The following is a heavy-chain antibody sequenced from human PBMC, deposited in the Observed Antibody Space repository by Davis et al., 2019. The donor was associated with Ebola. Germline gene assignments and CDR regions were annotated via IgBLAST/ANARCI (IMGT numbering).Heavy chain of an antibody. D-gene: IGHD4-17*01. CDR3: ARGQASDYGDKYGMDV. V-gene: IGHV4-39*02. Sequence: GSLRLSCTVSGGSISSSSYYWGWIRQPPGKGLEWIGSIYYSGSTYYNPSLKSRVSISVDTSKNQFSLKLSSVTAADTAVYYCARGQASDYGDKYGMDVWGQGTTVTVSS. J-gene: IGHJ6*02. CDR1: GGSISSSSYY. CDR2: IYYSGST.